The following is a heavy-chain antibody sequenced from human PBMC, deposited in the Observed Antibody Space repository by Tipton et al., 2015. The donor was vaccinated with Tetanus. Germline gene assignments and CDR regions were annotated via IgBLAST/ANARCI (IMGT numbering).Heavy chain of an antibody. V-gene: IGHV4-4*07. CDR3: ARRGDNWYFDL. CDR1: GGSISRHY. D-gene: IGHD2-21*01. CDR2: IYSDVYTGEST. J-gene: IGHJ2*01. Sequence: TLSLTCTVSGGSISRHYWSWIRQPAGKGLEWIGRIYSDVYTGESTTYNPSLKNRVSMSVDTSKNQFSLKLTSVIAADTAMYYCARRGDNWYFDLWGRGTLVTVSS.